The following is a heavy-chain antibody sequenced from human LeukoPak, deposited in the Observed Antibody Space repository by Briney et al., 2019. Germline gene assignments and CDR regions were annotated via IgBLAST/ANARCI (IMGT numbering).Heavy chain of an antibody. D-gene: IGHD2-2*01. CDR1: GGSFSGYY. CDR3: ARQGCSSTSCYYSSGWFDP. Sequence: SETLSLTCAVYGGSFSGYYWSWIRQPPGKGLEWIGEINHSGSTNYNPSLKSRVTISVDTSKNQFSLKLSSVTAADTAVYYCARQGCSSTSCYYSSGWFDPWGQGTLVTVSS. V-gene: IGHV4-34*01. CDR2: INHSGST. J-gene: IGHJ5*02.